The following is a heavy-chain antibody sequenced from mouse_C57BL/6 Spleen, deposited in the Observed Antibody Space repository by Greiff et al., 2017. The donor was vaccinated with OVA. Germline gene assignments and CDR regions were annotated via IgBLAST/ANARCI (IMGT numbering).Heavy chain of an antibody. Sequence: EVQLQQSGPGLVKPSQSLSLTCSVTGYSITSGYYWNWIRQFPGNKLEWMGYISYDGSNNYNPSLKNRISITRDTSKNQFFLKLNSVTTEDTATYYCARGDYYGSSGFAYWGQGTLVTVSA. CDR3: ARGDYYGSSGFAY. CDR2: ISYDGSN. J-gene: IGHJ3*01. CDR1: GYSITSGYY. D-gene: IGHD1-1*01. V-gene: IGHV3-6*01.